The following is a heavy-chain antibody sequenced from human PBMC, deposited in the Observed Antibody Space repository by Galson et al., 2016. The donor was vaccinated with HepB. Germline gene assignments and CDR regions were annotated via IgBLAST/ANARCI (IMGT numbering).Heavy chain of an antibody. V-gene: IGHV3-73*01. Sequence: SLRLSCAASGFTFSGSAIHWVRQASGKGMEWVGRIRSKPNSYETAYAASVEGRFTISRDDSKNTAYLQMNSLKTEDTSVYYCTRLEGETHIYYYTDWGQGTLVAVSS. D-gene: IGHD3-22*01. CDR2: IRSKPNSYET. J-gene: IGHJ4*02. CDR3: TRLEGETHIYYYTD. CDR1: GFTFSGSA.